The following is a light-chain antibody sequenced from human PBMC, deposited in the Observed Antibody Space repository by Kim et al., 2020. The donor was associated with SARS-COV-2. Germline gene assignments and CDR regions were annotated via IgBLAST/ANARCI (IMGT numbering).Light chain of an antibody. Sequence: ALGQTVRITCQGDSLRSYYASWYQQKPGQATVLVIYGKNNRPSGIPDRFSGASSENTASLTITGAQAEDEADYYCNSRDSSGNHLVFGGGTQLTVL. CDR1: SLRSYY. CDR3: NSRDSSGNHLV. CDR2: GKN. V-gene: IGLV3-19*01. J-gene: IGLJ2*01.